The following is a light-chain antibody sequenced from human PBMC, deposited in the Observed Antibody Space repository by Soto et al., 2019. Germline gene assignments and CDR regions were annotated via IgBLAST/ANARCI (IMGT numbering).Light chain of an antibody. V-gene: IGKV3-20*01. CDR2: GAS. J-gene: IGKJ2*01. Sequence: EIVLTQSPGTLSLSPGERATLSCRASQSVSSSYLAWYQQKPGQAPRLLIYGASSRATGIPDRFSGSGSGTDFTLTISRLEPEDFAVYYCQQYGREMYTFGQGTKLEIK. CDR3: QQYGREMYT. CDR1: QSVSSSY.